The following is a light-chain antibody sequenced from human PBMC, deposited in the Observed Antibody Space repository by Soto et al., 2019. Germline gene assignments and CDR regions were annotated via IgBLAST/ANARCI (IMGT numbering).Light chain of an antibody. CDR2: DND. CDR1: SSNIGNDY. Sequence: QSVLTQPPSVSAAPGQKVTISCSGSSSNIGNDYVSWYQQFPGTAPKLLIYDNDKRPSGIPDRFSASKSGTSATLGITGLQTGDEADYYCGTWDISLTGEVFGGGTKLTVL. J-gene: IGLJ2*01. V-gene: IGLV1-51*01. CDR3: GTWDISLTGEV.